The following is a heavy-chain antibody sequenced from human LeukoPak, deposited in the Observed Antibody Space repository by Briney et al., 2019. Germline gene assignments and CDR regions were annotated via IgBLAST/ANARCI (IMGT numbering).Heavy chain of an antibody. V-gene: IGHV1-46*01. CDR3: ARDLAYYGSGSYYNFWYYYYYMDV. Sequence: ASVKVSCKASGYTFTSYGISWVRQAPGQGLEWMGIINPSGGSTSYAQKFQGRVTMTRDMSTSTVYMELSSLRSEDTAVYYCARDLAYYGSGSYYNFWYYYYYMDVWGKGTTVTVSS. J-gene: IGHJ6*03. CDR1: GYTFTSYG. CDR2: INPSGGST. D-gene: IGHD3-10*01.